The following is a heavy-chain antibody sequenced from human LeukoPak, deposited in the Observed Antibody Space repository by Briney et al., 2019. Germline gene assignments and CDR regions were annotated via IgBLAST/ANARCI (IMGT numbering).Heavy chain of an antibody. Sequence: GGSLRLSCAASGFTFRSYTMNWVRQAPGKGLEWVSSISSSSSYIYYADSVKGRFTISRDNANNSLYLQMDSLRAEDTAVYYCARSLSTTVTTAFNIWGQGTMVTVSS. CDR3: ARSLSTTVTTAFNI. J-gene: IGHJ3*02. CDR1: GFTFRSYT. V-gene: IGHV3-21*01. D-gene: IGHD4-17*01. CDR2: ISSSSSYI.